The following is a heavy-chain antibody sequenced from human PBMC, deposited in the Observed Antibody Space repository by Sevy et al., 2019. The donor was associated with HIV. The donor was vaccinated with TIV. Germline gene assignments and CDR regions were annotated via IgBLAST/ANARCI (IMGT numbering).Heavy chain of an antibody. V-gene: IGHV3-30-3*01. CDR3: ARGGRDCSGGSCYDGDWFDP. D-gene: IGHD2-15*01. J-gene: IGHJ5*02. CDR2: ISYDGSNK. Sequence: GGSLRLSSAASGFTFSSYAMHWVRQAPGKGLEWVAVISYDGSNKYYADSVKGRFTISRDNSKNTLYLQMNSLRAEDTAVYYCARGGRDCSGGSCYDGDWFDPWGQGTLVTVSS. CDR1: GFTFSSYA.